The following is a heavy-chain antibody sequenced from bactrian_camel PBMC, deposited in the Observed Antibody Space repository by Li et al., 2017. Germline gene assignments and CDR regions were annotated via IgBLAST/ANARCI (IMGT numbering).Heavy chain of an antibody. Sequence: VQLVESGGGSAQARGSLKLSCAASGYTYSTDCMGWFRQAPGKGLEWVSAINSGGGATYYADSVKGRFSISRDNAKVTHYLQLNSLTPEDTAMYYCATSPSVSGGRWLPGARRGQGTQVTVS. J-gene: IGHJ4*01. V-gene: IGHV3S40*01. CDR1: GYTYSTDC. D-gene: IGHD2*01. CDR2: INSGGGAT. CDR3: ATSPSVSGGRWLPGAR.